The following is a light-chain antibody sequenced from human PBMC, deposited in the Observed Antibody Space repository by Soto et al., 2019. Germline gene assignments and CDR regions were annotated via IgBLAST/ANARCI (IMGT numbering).Light chain of an antibody. Sequence: EIVLTQSPCTLSFSPGERATLSCTASQSLSSNFLALYQQKPVQDPRLLIYDTSSRATGIPARFSGSGSGTDFTLTISRLEPEDFAVYYCQQYNNWPTTFGQGTRLEI. CDR1: QSLSSNF. CDR2: DTS. V-gene: IGKV3D-20*02. J-gene: IGKJ5*01. CDR3: QQYNNWPTT.